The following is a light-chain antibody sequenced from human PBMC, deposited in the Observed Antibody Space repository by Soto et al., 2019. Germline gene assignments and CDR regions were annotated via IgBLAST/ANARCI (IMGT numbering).Light chain of an antibody. V-gene: IGKV3-20*01. J-gene: IGKJ1*01. CDR1: QSVSSSF. Sequence: EIVLTQSPGTLSLSPGERATLSCRASQSVSSSFLAWSQQKPGQAPRLLIYAASSRATGIPDRFSGSGSGTDFTLTISRLEPEDFAVYYCQLYGSSSWTSGQGSRVDIK. CDR2: AAS. CDR3: QLYGSSSWT.